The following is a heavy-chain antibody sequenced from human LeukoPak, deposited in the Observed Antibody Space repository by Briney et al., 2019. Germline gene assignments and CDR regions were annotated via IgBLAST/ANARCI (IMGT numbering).Heavy chain of an antibody. CDR3: ASPNHGGNSGFAFDI. J-gene: IGHJ3*02. Sequence: GASVKVSCKASGYTFTSYGISWVRQAPGQGLEWMGWISAYNGNTNYAQKLQGRVTMTTDTSTSTAYMELRSLRSDDTAVYYCASPNHGGNSGFAFDIWGQGTMVTVSS. CDR2: ISAYNGNT. CDR1: GYTFTSYG. V-gene: IGHV1-18*01. D-gene: IGHD4-23*01.